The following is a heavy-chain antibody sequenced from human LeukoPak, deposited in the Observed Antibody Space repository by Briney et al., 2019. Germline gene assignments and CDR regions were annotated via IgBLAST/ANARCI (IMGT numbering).Heavy chain of an antibody. J-gene: IGHJ4*02. Sequence: GGSLRLSCAASGFTFSNAWMSWVRQAPGKGLEWVGRIKSKTDGGTTDYAAPVKGRFTISRDDSKNTLYLQMNSLKTEDTAVYYCTTPTDNSIAVAGTGFDYWGQGTPVTVSS. V-gene: IGHV3-15*01. D-gene: IGHD6-19*01. CDR1: GFTFSNAW. CDR2: IKSKTDGGTT. CDR3: TTPTDNSIAVAGTGFDY.